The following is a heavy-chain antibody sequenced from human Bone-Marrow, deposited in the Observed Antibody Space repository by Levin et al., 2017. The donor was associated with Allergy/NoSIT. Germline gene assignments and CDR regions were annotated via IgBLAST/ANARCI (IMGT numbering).Heavy chain of an antibody. D-gene: IGHD6-19*01. CDR3: AKVATLNTQYNWFDP. Sequence: ASVKVSCKASGYTFTGYYMHWVRQAPGQGLEWMGWINPNSGGTNYAQKFQGRVTMTRDTSISTAYMELSRLRSDDTAVYYCAKVATLNTQYNWFDPWGQGTLVTVSS. CDR1: GYTFTGYY. V-gene: IGHV1-2*02. J-gene: IGHJ5*02. CDR2: INPNSGGT.